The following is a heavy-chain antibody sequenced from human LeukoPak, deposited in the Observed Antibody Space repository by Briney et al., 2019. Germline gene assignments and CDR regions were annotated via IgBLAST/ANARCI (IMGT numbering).Heavy chain of an antibody. CDR2: IYYSGST. J-gene: IGHJ5*02. D-gene: IGHD2-2*01. CDR1: GGSISSGDYY. Sequence: PSETLSHTCTLSGGSISSGDYYWSSIRQPPGNGLEWIGYIYYSGSTYYNPSLKTQVTISVDTSKNQFSLKLSSVTAADTAVYYCARGYCSSTSCYLNWFDPWGQGTLVTVST. V-gene: IGHV4-30-4*08. CDR3: ARGYCSSTSCYLNWFDP.